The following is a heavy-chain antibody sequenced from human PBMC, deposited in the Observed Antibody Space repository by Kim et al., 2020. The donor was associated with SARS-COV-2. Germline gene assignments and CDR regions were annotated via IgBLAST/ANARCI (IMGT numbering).Heavy chain of an antibody. D-gene: IGHD3-10*01. Sequence: GGSLRLSCAASGFTFDDYAMHWVRQVPGKGLEWVSGISWNVGSIDYADSVKDRFTVSRDNAKNSLFLQMNSLRVEDTALYYCAKDTQPLWFVKGDMDVWGQGTTF. CDR1: GFTFDDYA. J-gene: IGHJ6*02. CDR2: ISWNVGSI. V-gene: IGHV3-9*01. CDR3: AKDTQPLWFVKGDMDV.